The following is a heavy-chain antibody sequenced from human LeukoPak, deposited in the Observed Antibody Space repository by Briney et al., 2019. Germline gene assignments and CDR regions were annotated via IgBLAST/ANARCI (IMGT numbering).Heavy chain of an antibody. V-gene: IGHV3-30*18. J-gene: IGHJ4*02. CDR3: AKGDDSSGYYFDY. D-gene: IGHD3-22*01. CDR2: ISYDGSNK. CDR1: GFTFSSYG. Sequence: PGTSLRLSCAASGFTFSSYGMHWVRQAPGKGLEWVAVISYDGSNKYYADSVKGRFTISRDNSKNTLYLQMNSLRAEDTAMYYCAKGDDSSGYYFDYWGQGTLVTVSS.